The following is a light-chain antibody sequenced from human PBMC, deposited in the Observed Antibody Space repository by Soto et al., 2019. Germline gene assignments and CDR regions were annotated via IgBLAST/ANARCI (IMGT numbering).Light chain of an antibody. CDR3: QQSYSTSMWT. CDR1: PSISSY. Sequence: DIQMTQSPSSLSASVGDRVTITCRASPSISSYLNCYQQKPGKAPKLLIYAASSLQSGVPSRCSGSGSGTDFPLPIISLQPDDFATYYCQQSYSTSMWTFGPGTKVEIK. J-gene: IGKJ1*01. CDR2: AAS. V-gene: IGKV1-39*01.